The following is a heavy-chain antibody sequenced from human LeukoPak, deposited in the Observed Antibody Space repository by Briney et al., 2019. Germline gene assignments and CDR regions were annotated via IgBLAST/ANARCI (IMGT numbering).Heavy chain of an antibody. J-gene: IGHJ3*02. CDR3: AKCRSSCYGNGFDI. CDR2: ISGSGGDT. D-gene: IGHD2-2*01. Sequence: GGSLRLSCPASGFTFSTYSMSWVRQAPGKGLEWVSAISGSGGDTHCADSVKGRFTISRDNSKNTLYLQMNSLRGEDTAVYYCAKCRSSCYGNGFDIWGQGTMVTVSS. CDR1: GFTFSTYS. V-gene: IGHV3-23*01.